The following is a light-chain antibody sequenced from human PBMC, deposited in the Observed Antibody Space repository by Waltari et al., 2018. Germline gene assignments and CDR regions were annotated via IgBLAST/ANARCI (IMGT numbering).Light chain of an antibody. J-gene: IGLJ3*02. Sequence: CYQQYSGKAPNLMFYYVIKRPSAVSYRCSASKSGNTASLTISALQAEDDADYYCSSFTRSATLVFGAGTKLTVL. CDR2: YVI. CDR3: SSFTRSATLV. V-gene: IGLV2-14*03.